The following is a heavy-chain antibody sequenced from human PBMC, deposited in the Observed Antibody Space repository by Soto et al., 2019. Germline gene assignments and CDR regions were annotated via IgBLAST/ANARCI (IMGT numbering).Heavy chain of an antibody. V-gene: IGHV1-69*13. CDR3: ARDPKPSQTPRAFDI. Sequence: ASVKVSCKASGGTFSSYAISWVRQAPGQGLEWMGGIIPIFGTANYAQKFQGRVTITADESTSTAYMELSSLRSEDTAVYYCARDPKPSQTPRAFDIWGQGTMVTVSS. CDR1: GGTFSSYA. CDR2: IIPIFGTA. J-gene: IGHJ3*02.